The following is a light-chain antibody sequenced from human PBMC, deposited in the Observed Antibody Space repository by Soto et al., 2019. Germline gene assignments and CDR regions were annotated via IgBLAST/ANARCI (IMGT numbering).Light chain of an antibody. J-gene: IGKJ1*01. CDR3: LQHNTYPWT. V-gene: IGKV1-17*01. CDR1: QGIRNN. Sequence: DLQMTQSPSSLSVSEGDRVTITCRASQGIRNNLGWYQQKPGKAPKRLIYDASKLESGVPSRFSGSGSGTEFTLTISSLQPEDFASYYCLQHNTYPWTFGQGTKVEIK. CDR2: DAS.